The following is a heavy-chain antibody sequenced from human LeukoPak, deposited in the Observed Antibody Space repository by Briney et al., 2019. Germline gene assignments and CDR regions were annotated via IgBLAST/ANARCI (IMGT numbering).Heavy chain of an antibody. D-gene: IGHD2-2*01. J-gene: IGHJ4*02. CDR3: ARDLRRYCSSTSCVSPY. CDR2: ISAYNGNT. V-gene: IGHV1-18*01. CDR1: GYTFTSYG. Sequence: GASVKVSCKASGYTFTSYGISWVRQAPGQGLEWMGWISAYNGNTNYAQKLQGRVTMTTDTSTSTAYMELRSLRSDDTAVYYCARDLRRYCSSTSCVSPYWGQGTLVTVSS.